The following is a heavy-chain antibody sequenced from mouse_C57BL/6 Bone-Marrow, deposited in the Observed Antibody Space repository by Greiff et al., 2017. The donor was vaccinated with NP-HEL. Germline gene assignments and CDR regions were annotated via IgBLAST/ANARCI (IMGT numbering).Heavy chain of an antibody. CDR3: ARDWGSA. J-gene: IGHJ3*01. CDR1: GFTFSSYA. CDR2: ISDGGSYT. Sequence: DVQLVESGGGLVKPGGSLKLSCAASGFTFSSYAMSWVRQTPEKRLEWVATISDGGSYTYYPDNVKGRFTISRDNAKNNLYLQMSHLKSEDTAMYYCARDWGSAGGQGTLVTVSA. V-gene: IGHV5-4*01.